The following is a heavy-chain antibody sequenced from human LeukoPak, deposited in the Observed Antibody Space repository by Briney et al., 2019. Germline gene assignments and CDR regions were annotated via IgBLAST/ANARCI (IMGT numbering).Heavy chain of an antibody. D-gene: IGHD2-21*02. CDR2: ISAYNGNT. CDR1: GYTFTSYG. Sequence: ASVKVSCKASGYTFTSYGISWVRQAPGQGLEWMGWISAYNGNTNYAQKLQGRVTMTTDTSTSTAYMELRSLRSDDTAVYYCARDTAYCGGDCPLGYWGQGTLVTVSS. CDR3: ARDTAYCGGDCPLGY. J-gene: IGHJ4*02. V-gene: IGHV1-18*01.